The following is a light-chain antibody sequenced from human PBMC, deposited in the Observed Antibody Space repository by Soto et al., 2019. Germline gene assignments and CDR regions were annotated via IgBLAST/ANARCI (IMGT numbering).Light chain of an antibody. V-gene: IGKV3-20*01. CDR1: QSVSSSY. CDR3: QQIYRSPGT. J-gene: IGKJ1*01. Sequence: EIVLTLSPGTLSLSPGERATLACRASQSVSSSYLAWYQQKPGQAPRLLIYGASTRATGVPARFSGSGSRTEFTLSISSLQSEDFAAYYCQQIYRSPGTFGQGTKGDIK. CDR2: GAS.